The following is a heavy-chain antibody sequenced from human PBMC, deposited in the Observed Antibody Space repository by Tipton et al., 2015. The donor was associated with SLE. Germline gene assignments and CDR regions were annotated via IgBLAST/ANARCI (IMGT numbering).Heavy chain of an antibody. V-gene: IGHV3-74*01. J-gene: IGHJ3*02. Sequence: SLRLSCAASGFTFSDYYMHWVRQGPGKGLVWVSRISNDGRHTGDADSVKGRFTISRDNVKNSLYLQMNSLRAEDTAVYYCARPTAGYIYGDAFDIWGQGTLVTVSS. CDR2: ISNDGRHT. D-gene: IGHD5-18*01. CDR1: GFTFSDYY. CDR3: ARPTAGYIYGDAFDI.